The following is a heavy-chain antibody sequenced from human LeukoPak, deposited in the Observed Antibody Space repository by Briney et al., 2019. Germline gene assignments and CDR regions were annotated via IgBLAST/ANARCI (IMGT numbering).Heavy chain of an antibody. CDR3: ASASFGGKSIHY. V-gene: IGHV3-21*01. J-gene: IGHJ4*02. Sequence: GGSLRLSCAASGFTFSSYSMNWVRQAPGKGLEWVSSISSSSYIYYADSVKGRFTISRDNAKNSLYLQMNSLRAEDTAVYYCASASFGGKSIHYWGQGTLVTVSS. CDR2: ISSSSYI. CDR1: GFTFSSYS. D-gene: IGHD2-15*01.